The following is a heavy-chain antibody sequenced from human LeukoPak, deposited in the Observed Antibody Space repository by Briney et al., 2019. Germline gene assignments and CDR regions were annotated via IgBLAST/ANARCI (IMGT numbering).Heavy chain of an antibody. D-gene: IGHD3-10*01. Sequence: SVKVSCKASGGTFSSYAISWVRQAPGQGLEWMGGIIPIFGTANYAQKFQGRVTITADESTSTAYMELSSLRSEDTAVYHCAKGGHYGSGTFDYWGQGTLVTVSS. J-gene: IGHJ4*02. CDR2: IIPIFGTA. V-gene: IGHV1-69*01. CDR1: GGTFSSYA. CDR3: AKGGHYGSGTFDY.